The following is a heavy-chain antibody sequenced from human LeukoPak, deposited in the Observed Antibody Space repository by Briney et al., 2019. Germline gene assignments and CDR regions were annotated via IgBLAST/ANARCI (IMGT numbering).Heavy chain of an antibody. CDR3: ARRPVGYGSYYFDY. CDR1: GYIFTSYW. V-gene: IGHV5-51*01. Sequence: GESLKISCQGSGYIFTSYWIGWVRQMPGKGLEWMGIIYPGDSDTRYSPSFQGQVTISADNSISTAYLQWSSLKASDTAMYYCARRPVGYGSYYFDYWGQGTLVTVSS. J-gene: IGHJ4*02. D-gene: IGHD3-10*01. CDR2: IYPGDSDT.